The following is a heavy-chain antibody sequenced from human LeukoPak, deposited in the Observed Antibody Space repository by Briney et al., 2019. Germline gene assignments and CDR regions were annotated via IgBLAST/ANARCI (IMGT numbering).Heavy chain of an antibody. Sequence: SETLSLTCTVSGGSISSYYWSWIRQPPGKGLEWIGYIYYSGSTNYNPSLKSRVTISVDTSKNQFSLKLSSVTAADTAVYYCARLWDYGGNRLRNYYYYYGMDVWGQGTTVTVSS. CDR2: IYYSGST. J-gene: IGHJ6*02. CDR1: GGSISSYY. CDR3: ARLWDYGGNRLRNYYYYYGMDV. D-gene: IGHD4-23*01. V-gene: IGHV4-59*08.